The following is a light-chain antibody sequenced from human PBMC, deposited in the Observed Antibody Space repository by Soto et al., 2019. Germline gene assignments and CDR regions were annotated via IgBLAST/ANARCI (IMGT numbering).Light chain of an antibody. CDR2: GTS. V-gene: IGKV3-15*01. J-gene: IGKJ4*01. CDR3: QQYNDWPPLT. Sequence: IVLTQSPGTLSLSPGDRATLSCRASQSVSSSYLARYQQRPGQAPRLLIYGTSTRATGVPARFSGSGSGTEFTLTISNLQSEDFAVYYCQQYNDWPPLTFGGGTKV. CDR1: QSVSSSY.